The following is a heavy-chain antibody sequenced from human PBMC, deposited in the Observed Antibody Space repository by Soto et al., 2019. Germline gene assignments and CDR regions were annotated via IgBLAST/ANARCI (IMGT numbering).Heavy chain of an antibody. CDR1: GSSVSAGGWG. CDR2: IFSNDEK. D-gene: IGHD5-12*01. V-gene: IGHV2-26*01. Sequence: SGPTLVNPTQTLTLTCTCSGSSVSAGGWGVGWIRQPPGKALEWLAHIFSNDEKSYSTSLKSRLTISKDTSKSQVVLTMTNMDPVDTATYYCARIGWLQGFDYWGQGTLVTVSS. CDR3: ARIGWLQGFDY. J-gene: IGHJ4*02.